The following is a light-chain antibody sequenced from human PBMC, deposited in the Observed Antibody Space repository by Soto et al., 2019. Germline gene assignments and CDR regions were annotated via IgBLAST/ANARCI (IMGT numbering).Light chain of an antibody. CDR2: AAS. CDR3: QQLNSYPYS. Sequence: DIQLTQSPSFLSASVGDRVTITCRASQGVTTYLAWYQQNPGKAPKLLIYAASTLQSGVPSRFSGSVSGTEFTLTISSLQPEDFATYYCQQLNSYPYSFGQGTKLEIK. CDR1: QGVTTY. J-gene: IGKJ2*03. V-gene: IGKV1-9*01.